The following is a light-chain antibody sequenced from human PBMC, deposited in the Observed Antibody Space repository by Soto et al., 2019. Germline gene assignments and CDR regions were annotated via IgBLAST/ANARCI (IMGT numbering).Light chain of an antibody. CDR2: DAS. V-gene: IGKV1-5*01. J-gene: IGKJ2*01. Sequence: DIQMTQSPSTLSASVGDRVTITCRATQSISTWLAWYQQKPGKAPRLLIFDASRLESGVPSRFSGSGSGTEFTLTISSLQPEDFATYYCQQSYRTPYTFGQGTKLEI. CDR3: QQSYRTPYT. CDR1: QSISTW.